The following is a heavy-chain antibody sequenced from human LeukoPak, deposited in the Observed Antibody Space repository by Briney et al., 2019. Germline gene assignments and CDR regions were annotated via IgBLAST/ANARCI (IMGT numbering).Heavy chain of an antibody. D-gene: IGHD2-2*01. V-gene: IGHV3-53*01. CDR3: VRIPGTGTSSWFDS. Sequence: PGGSLRLSCAASGFTVTTNYMSWVRQSPGNGLEWVSVTYSGGSSYYADSVQGRFTVSRDISKNTVYLQMSSLRVEDTALYYCVRIPGTGTSSWFDSWGQGTLVTVSS. CDR2: TYSGGSS. J-gene: IGHJ5*01. CDR1: GFTVTTNY.